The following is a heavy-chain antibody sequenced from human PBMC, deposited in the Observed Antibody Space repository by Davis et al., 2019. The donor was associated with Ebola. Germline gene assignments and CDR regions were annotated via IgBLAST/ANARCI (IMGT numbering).Heavy chain of an antibody. CDR3: ARAGYSSGSEGHFQH. CDR1: GYTFSDHY. Sequence: ASVKVSCKASGYTFSDHYIHWVRQAPGRGLEWMGWVTPTTNGTHYAQKFRGRVTMTGDTSISTAYMELSSLRSDDTAVYYCARAGYSSGSEGHFQHWGQGTLVTVSS. D-gene: IGHD6-19*01. J-gene: IGHJ1*01. CDR2: VTPTTNGT. V-gene: IGHV1-2*02.